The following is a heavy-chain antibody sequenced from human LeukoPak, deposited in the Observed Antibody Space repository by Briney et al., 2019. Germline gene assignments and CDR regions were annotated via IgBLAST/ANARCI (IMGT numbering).Heavy chain of an antibody. CDR3: ARGGTVLRFLEWLTNGNWFDP. D-gene: IGHD3-3*01. CDR1: GGSFSGYY. CDR2: INHSGST. V-gene: IGHV4-34*01. Sequence: PSETLSLTCAVYGGSFSGYYWSWIRQPPGKGLEWIGEINHSGSTYYNPSLKSRVTISVDTSKNQFSLKLSSVTAADTAVYYCARGGTVLRFLEWLTNGNWFDPWGQGTLVTVSS. J-gene: IGHJ5*02.